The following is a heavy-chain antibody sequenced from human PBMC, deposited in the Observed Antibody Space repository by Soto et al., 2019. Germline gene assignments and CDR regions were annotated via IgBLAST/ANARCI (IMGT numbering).Heavy chain of an antibody. CDR3: VKGDQLLRYYFEF. Sequence: GGSLRLSCSVSGFTFSNYAMHWVRQAPGKGLEYVSGITSDGDSTWHADSVKDRFTISRDNSKNTLFLQMSSLRVEDTAIYFCVKGDQLLRYYFEFWGPGTLVTVSS. CDR2: ITSDGDST. CDR1: GFTFSNYA. D-gene: IGHD2-15*01. V-gene: IGHV3-64D*06. J-gene: IGHJ4*01.